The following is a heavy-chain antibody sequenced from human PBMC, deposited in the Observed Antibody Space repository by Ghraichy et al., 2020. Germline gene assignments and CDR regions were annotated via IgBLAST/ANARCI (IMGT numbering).Heavy chain of an antibody. Sequence: ASVKVSCKASGYTFTGYYMHWVRQAPGQGLEWMGWINPNSGGTNYAQKFQGRVTMTRDTSISTAYMELSRLRSDDTAVYYCNLGDGKAVHYYYYGMDVWGQGTTVTVSS. CDR2: INPNSGGT. CDR1: GYTFTGYY. V-gene: IGHV1-2*02. CDR3: NLGDGKAVHYYYYGMDV. D-gene: IGHD3-16*01. J-gene: IGHJ6*02.